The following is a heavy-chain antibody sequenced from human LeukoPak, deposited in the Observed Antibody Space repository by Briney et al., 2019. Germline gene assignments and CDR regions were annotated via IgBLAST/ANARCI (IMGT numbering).Heavy chain of an antibody. Sequence: GGSLRLSCAASGFTFDDYAMHWVRQPPGKGLEWVAGISRDSRVTGYADSVKGRFTISRDSGEKFVYLQMNSLRTEDMALYYCAKVIAHLSYAMDVWGQGTTVTVSS. J-gene: IGHJ6*02. CDR1: GFTFDDYA. V-gene: IGHV3-9*03. D-gene: IGHD2-15*01. CDR2: ISRDSRVT. CDR3: AKVIAHLSYAMDV.